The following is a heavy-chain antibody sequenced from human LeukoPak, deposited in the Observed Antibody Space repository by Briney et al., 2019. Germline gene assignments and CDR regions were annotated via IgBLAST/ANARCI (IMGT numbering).Heavy chain of an antibody. CDR2: INWNGGST. J-gene: IGHJ6*02. D-gene: IGHD2-15*01. Sequence: GGSLRLSCAASGFTFDDYGMSWVRQAPGKGLEWVSGINWNGGSTGYADSVKGRFTISRDNSKNTLYLQMNSLRAEDTAVYYCARRVVVAATRLDYYYGMDVWGQGTTVTVSS. CDR3: ARRVVVAATRLDYYYGMDV. CDR1: GFTFDDYG. V-gene: IGHV3-20*04.